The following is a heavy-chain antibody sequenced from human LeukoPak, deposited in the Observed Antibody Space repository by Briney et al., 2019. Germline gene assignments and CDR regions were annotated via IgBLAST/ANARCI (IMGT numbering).Heavy chain of an antibody. D-gene: IGHD3-10*01. J-gene: IGHJ4*02. CDR1: GYTFTGYY. Sequence: ASVKVSCKASGYTFTGYYMHWVRQAPGQGLEWMGWINPNSGGTNYAQKFQGRVTMTRDTSVSTAYMELSRLRSDDTAVYYCARGITMVRGVIMAPGYWGQGTLVTVSS. CDR3: ARGITMVRGVIMAPGY. CDR2: INPNSGGT. V-gene: IGHV1-2*02.